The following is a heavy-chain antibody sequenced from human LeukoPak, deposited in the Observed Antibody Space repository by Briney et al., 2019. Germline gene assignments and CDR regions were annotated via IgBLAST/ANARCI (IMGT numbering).Heavy chain of an antibody. J-gene: IGHJ5*02. CDR2: ISYDGSNK. D-gene: IGHD3-3*01. Sequence: GGSLRLSCAASGFTFNSYAMHWVRQAPGKGLEWVAVISYDGSNKYYADSVKGRFTISRDNSKNTLYLQMNSLRAEDTAVYYCAKSTPTIFGVVIPINWFDPWGQGTLVTVSS. CDR3: AKSTPTIFGVVIPINWFDP. CDR1: GFTFNSYA. V-gene: IGHV3-30-3*02.